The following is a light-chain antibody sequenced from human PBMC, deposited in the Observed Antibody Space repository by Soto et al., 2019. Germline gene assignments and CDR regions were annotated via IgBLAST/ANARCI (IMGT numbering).Light chain of an antibody. CDR1: QGISSY. V-gene: IGKV1-39*01. Sequence: IKMTQSPSTLSASVGATVTITSRGSQGISSYLNWYHQKPPKAPKLLIYAASSLQSGVPSRFSGSGAGTDFTLTISSLQPEDFSAYYCQQSYSTPPITFGQGTRLEIK. J-gene: IGKJ5*01. CDR2: AAS. CDR3: QQSYSTPPIT.